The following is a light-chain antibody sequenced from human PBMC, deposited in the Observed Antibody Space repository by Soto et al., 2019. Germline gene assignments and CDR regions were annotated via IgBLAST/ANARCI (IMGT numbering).Light chain of an antibody. CDR3: QQYNNWPWT. J-gene: IGKJ1*01. Sequence: IVMTQSPSTLSVSPGERATISCRASQSISSDLAWYQQKPGQAPRLFIYGAFTRATGIPARISGSGSGTEYTLPISSLQSEDVAVYYCQQYNNWPWTFGQGTKVDI. V-gene: IGKV3-15*01. CDR2: GAF. CDR1: QSISSD.